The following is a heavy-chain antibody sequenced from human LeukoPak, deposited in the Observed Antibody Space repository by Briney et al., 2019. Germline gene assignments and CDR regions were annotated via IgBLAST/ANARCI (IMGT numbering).Heavy chain of an antibody. CDR2: ITPFNGKT. CDR3: VGQQLANFDY. CDR1: GYTFSYRY. Sequence: ASVKVSCKASGYTFSYRYLHWVRQAPGQVFEWMGWITPFNGKTNYAQKFQDRVTMTRDRSMSTVYMELSSLRSEDTAMYYCVGQQLANFDYWGQGTLVTVSS. D-gene: IGHD6-13*01. V-gene: IGHV1-45*02. J-gene: IGHJ4*02.